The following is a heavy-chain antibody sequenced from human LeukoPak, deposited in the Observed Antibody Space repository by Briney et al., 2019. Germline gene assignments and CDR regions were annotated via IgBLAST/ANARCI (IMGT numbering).Heavy chain of an antibody. CDR3: ARGTSWEYSSSWYVSVGFDY. D-gene: IGHD6-13*01. CDR1: GGSISSGSYY. J-gene: IGHJ4*02. V-gene: IGHV4-61*02. CDR2: IYSSGST. Sequence: PSETLSLTCTVSGGSISSGSYYWSWIRQPAEKGLEWIGRIYSSGSTNYNPSLKSRVTISVDTSKNQFSLKLSSVTAADTAVYYCARGTSWEYSSSWYVSVGFDYWGQGTLVTVSS.